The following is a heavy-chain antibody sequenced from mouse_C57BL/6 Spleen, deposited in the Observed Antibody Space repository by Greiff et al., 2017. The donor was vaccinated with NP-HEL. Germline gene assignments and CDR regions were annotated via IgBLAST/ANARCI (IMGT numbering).Heavy chain of an antibody. CDR3: ARNYGRAMDY. Sequence: VQLQQPGAELVMPGASVKLSCKASGYTFTSYWMHWVKQRPGQGLEWIGEIDPSDSYTNYNQKFKGKSTLTVDKSSSTAYMQLSSLTSEDSAVYYCARNYGRAMDYWGQGTSVTVSS. J-gene: IGHJ4*01. V-gene: IGHV1-69*01. D-gene: IGHD1-1*01. CDR1: GYTFTSYW. CDR2: IDPSDSYT.